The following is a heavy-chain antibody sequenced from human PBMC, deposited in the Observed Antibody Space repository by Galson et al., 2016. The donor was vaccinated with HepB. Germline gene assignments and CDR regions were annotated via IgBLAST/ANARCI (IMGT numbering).Heavy chain of an antibody. V-gene: IGHV4-59*01. CDR2: IYYSGRT. J-gene: IGHJ6*02. CDR3: ARDDSGGWYGFHYGMDV. Sequence: TLSLTCTVSGASISGYYLSWIRQPPGKGLEWIGEIYYSGRTNYNPSLKSRVTISVDTSKNQSSLKLTSVTAADTAVYYCARDDSGGWYGFHYGMDVWGQGTTVTVSS. D-gene: IGHD6-19*01. CDR1: GASISGYY.